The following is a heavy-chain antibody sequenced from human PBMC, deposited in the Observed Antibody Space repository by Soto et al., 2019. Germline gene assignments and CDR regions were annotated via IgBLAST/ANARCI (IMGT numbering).Heavy chain of an antibody. J-gene: IGHJ6*02. CDR2: ISSSGSTI. D-gene: IGHD3-3*01. V-gene: IGHV3-48*03. CDR3: ARDNGVLRFLEWWPMDV. Sequence: GGSLRLSCAASGFTFISYEMNWVRQAPGKGLEWVSYISSSGSTIYYADSVKGRFTISRDNAKNSLYLQMNSLRAEDTAVYYCARDNGVLRFLEWWPMDVWGQGTTVTVSS. CDR1: GFTFISYE.